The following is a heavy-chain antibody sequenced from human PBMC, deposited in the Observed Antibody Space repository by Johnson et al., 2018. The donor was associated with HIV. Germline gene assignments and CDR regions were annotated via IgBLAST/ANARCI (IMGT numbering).Heavy chain of an antibody. CDR1: GFTLRSYA. J-gene: IGHJ3*02. Sequence: QVQLVESGGGVVQPGRSLRLSCGASGFTLRSYAMHWVRQAPGKGLEWVAVISYAESNKYYVDSVTGRFTISRDNSKNTLYLNMNRLRAEDMAVYYWAREVAATLIVVGGAYDAFDIWCQGTMVTVSS. D-gene: IGHD3-22*01. V-gene: IGHV3-30*04. CDR3: AREVAATLIVVGGAYDAFDI. CDR2: ISYAESNK.